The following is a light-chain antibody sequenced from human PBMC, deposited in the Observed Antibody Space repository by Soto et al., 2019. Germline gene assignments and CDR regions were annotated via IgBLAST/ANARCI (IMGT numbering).Light chain of an antibody. Sequence: DIVVTQSPDSLAVSLGERATINCKSSQSVLYSSNNKNYLAWYQQKPGQPPKLLIYWASTRESGVPDRFSGSGSETDFTLTISSLQAEDVAVYYCQQYYSTPRLTFGGGTKVEIK. J-gene: IGKJ4*01. CDR3: QQYYSTPRLT. CDR1: QSVLYSSNNKNY. CDR2: WAS. V-gene: IGKV4-1*01.